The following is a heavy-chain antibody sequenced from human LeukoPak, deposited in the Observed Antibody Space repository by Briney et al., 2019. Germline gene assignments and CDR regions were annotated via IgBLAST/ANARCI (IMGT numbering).Heavy chain of an antibody. CDR1: GGSISSSSYY. V-gene: IGHV4-39*01. Sequence: PSETLSLTCTVSGGSISSSSYYWGWIRQPPGKGLEWIGSIYYSGSTYYNPSVKSRVTISVDTSKNQFSLKLSSVTAADTAVYYCARVGDTAMAYPFDYWGQGTLVTVSS. CDR2: IYYSGST. J-gene: IGHJ4*02. CDR3: ARVGDTAMAYPFDY. D-gene: IGHD5-18*01.